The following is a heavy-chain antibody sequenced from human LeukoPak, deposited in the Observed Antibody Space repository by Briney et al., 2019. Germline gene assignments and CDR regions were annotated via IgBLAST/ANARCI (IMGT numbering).Heavy chain of an antibody. J-gene: IGHJ4*02. CDR2: ITGSSDST. D-gene: IGHD1-1*01. Sequence: PGGSLRLSCAASGFTFSNYVMSWVRQAPGKGLEWVSAITGSSDSTYYADSVKGRFTSSRDNSKSTLFLQMNSLRAEDTAIYYCAKGSSNSRPYYFDYWGQETLGTVSS. V-gene: IGHV3-23*01. CDR1: GFTFSNYV. CDR3: AKGSSNSRPYYFDY.